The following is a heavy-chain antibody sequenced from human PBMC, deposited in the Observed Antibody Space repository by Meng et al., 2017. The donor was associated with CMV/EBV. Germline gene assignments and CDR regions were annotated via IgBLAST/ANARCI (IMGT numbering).Heavy chain of an antibody. CDR2: IRHKAESYAT. J-gene: IGHJ2*01. D-gene: IGHD1-14*01. V-gene: IGHV3-73*01. Sequence: SGCSFGGSGTHCVRQASGKGLEWVGRIRHKAESYATPYAASLKGRFTISRDDSKNTAYLQMNSLKIEDTAVYYCTRHEVGTGRYFDLWGRGALVTVSS. CDR1: GCSFGGSG. CDR3: TRHEVGTGRYFDL.